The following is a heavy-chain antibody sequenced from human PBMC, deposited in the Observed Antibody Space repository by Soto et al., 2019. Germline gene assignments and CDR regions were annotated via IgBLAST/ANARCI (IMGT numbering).Heavy chain of an antibody. CDR1: GFIFSSYT. CDR3: ARAPSGSYPEFDY. D-gene: IGHD1-26*01. V-gene: IGHV3-30-3*01. CDR2: ITYDGSNQ. Sequence: GVSLRISCAASGFIFSSYTMHWVRQAPGKGLEWVGVITYDGSNQYYADSMKGRFTISRDNSRNMLFLQMSSLRPDDTAVYYCARAPSGSYPEFDYWGQGTLVTVSS. J-gene: IGHJ4*02.